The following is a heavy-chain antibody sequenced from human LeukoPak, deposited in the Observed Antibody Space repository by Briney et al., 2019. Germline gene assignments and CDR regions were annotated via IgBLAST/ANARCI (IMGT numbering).Heavy chain of an antibody. V-gene: IGHV1-2*04. CDR2: INPNSGGT. D-gene: IGHD2-15*01. J-gene: IGHJ3*02. Sequence: GASVKVSCKASGYTFTGYYMHWVRQAPGQGLEWMGWINPNSGGTNYAQKFQGWVTMTRDTSISTAYMELSRLRSDDTAVYYCARAGRVVVVAATVYAFDIWGQGTMVTVSS. CDR1: GYTFTGYY. CDR3: ARAGRVVVVAATVYAFDI.